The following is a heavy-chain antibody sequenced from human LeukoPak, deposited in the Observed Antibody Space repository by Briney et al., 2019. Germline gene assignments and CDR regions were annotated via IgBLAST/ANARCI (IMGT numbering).Heavy chain of an antibody. CDR2: ISGGSGSI. D-gene: IGHD3-9*01. CDR1: GFTFGDYG. J-gene: IGHJ4*02. V-gene: IGHV3-9*01. Sequence: GGSLRLSCAASGFTFGDYGMHWVRQVPGKGLEWVSGISGGSGSIGYADSVKGRFTISRDNAKNSLYLQMNSLRTEDTALYYCAKSFTNDWAIFDSWGQGTLVTVSS. CDR3: AKSFTNDWAIFDS.